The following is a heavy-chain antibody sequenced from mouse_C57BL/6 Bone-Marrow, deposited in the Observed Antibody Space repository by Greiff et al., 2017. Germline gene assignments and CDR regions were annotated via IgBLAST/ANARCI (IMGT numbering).Heavy chain of an antibody. Sequence: EVQVVESEGGLVQPGSSMKLSCTASGFTFSDYYMAWVRQVPEKGLEWVANINYDGSSTYYLDSLKSRFIISRDNAKNILYLQMSSLKSEDTATYYCAREGPYAMDYWGQGTSVTVSS. CDR2: INYDGSST. J-gene: IGHJ4*01. V-gene: IGHV5-16*01. CDR1: GFTFSDYY. CDR3: AREGPYAMDY.